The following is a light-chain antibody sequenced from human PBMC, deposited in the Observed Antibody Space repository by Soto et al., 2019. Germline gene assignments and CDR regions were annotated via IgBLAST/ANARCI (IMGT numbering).Light chain of an antibody. V-gene: IGKV3-15*01. CDR3: QQYNSWPRT. CDR1: KSFSKY. CDR2: GAS. J-gene: IGKJ1*01. Sequence: EIGLSQSAATLSLSPEKGATPSCRASKSFSKYLAWYQQKPGQAPRLLIYGASTRDTGIPARFSGSGSGTEFTLTISSLQSEDFAVYYCQQYNSWPRTFGQGTKVDIK.